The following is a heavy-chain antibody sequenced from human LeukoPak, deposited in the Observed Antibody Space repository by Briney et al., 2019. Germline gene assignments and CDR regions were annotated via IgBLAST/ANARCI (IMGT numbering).Heavy chain of an antibody. V-gene: IGHV3-48*03. Sequence: GGSLRLSCAASGFTFSSYEMNWVRQAPGKGLEWVSYISSSGSTIYYADSVKGRFTISRDNAKNSLYLQMNSLRAEDTAVYYCATLPIAARPFDYWGQGTLVTVSS. CDR2: ISSSGSTI. J-gene: IGHJ4*02. CDR1: GFTFSSYE. CDR3: ATLPIAARPFDY. D-gene: IGHD6-6*01.